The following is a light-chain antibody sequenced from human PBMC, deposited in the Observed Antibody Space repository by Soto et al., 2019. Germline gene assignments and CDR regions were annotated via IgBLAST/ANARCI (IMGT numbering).Light chain of an antibody. Sequence: EIVLTQSPATLSLSPGERATLSCRASQSVSSYLVWYQQKPGQAPRLLIYDASTRATDVPARFSGSGSGTDFTLTISSLEPEDFAIYYCQQRSSWPPFSFGPGTKVDNK. CDR2: DAS. CDR3: QQRSSWPPFS. CDR1: QSVSSY. J-gene: IGKJ3*01. V-gene: IGKV3-11*01.